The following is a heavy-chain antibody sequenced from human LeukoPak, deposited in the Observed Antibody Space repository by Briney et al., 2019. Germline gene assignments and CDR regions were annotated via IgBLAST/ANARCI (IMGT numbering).Heavy chain of an antibody. CDR1: GFTFSSYW. J-gene: IGHJ6*03. V-gene: IGHV3-74*01. CDR3: ARVARGDYYYYYMDV. CDR2: INNDGSST. Sequence: GGSLRLSCGASGFTFSSYWMHWVRQAPGKGLVWVSRINNDGSSTSYADSVQGRFTISRDNAKNTLYLQMNSLRAEDAALYYCARVARGDYYYYYMDVWGKGTTVTVSS. D-gene: IGHD3-10*01.